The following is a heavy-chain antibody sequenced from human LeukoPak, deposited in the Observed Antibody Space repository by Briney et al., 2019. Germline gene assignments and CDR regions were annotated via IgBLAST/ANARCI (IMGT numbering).Heavy chain of an antibody. V-gene: IGHV1-46*01. Sequence: ASVKVSCKASGYTFTSYYMHWVRQAPGQGLEWMGIINPSGGSTSYAQKFQGRVTMTRDMSTSTVYMELSSLRSEDTAVYYCARERGMTRPYYYYYMDVWGKGTTVTVSS. J-gene: IGHJ6*03. CDR1: GYTFTSYY. D-gene: IGHD4-11*01. CDR2: INPSGGST. CDR3: ARERGMTRPYYYYYMDV.